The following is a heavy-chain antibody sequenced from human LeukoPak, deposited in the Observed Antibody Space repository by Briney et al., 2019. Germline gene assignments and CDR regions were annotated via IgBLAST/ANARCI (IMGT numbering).Heavy chain of an antibody. J-gene: IGHJ5*02. D-gene: IGHD3-22*01. CDR3: ARAGPSGYYYDSSGYYRWFDP. Sequence: GGSLRLSCAASGFTFSDYYMSWIRQAPGKGLEWVSYISSSGSTIYYADSVKGRFTISRDNAKNSLYLQMNSLGAEDTAVYYCARAGPSGYYYDSSGYYRWFDPWGQGTLVTVSS. CDR1: GFTFSDYY. CDR2: ISSSGSTI. V-gene: IGHV3-11*01.